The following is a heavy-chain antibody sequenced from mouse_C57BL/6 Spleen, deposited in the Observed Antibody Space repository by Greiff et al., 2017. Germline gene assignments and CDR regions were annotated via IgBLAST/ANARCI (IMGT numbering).Heavy chain of an antibody. CDR3: ARSEGGYWYFDV. Sequence: VKLQQPGAELVMPGASVKLSCKASGYTFTSYWMHWVKQRPGQGLEWIGEIDPSDSYTNYNQKFKGKSTLTVDKSSSTAYMQLSSLTSEDSAVYYCARSEGGYWYFDVWGTGTTVTVSS. CDR2: IDPSDSYT. CDR1: GYTFTSYW. V-gene: IGHV1-69*01. J-gene: IGHJ1*03.